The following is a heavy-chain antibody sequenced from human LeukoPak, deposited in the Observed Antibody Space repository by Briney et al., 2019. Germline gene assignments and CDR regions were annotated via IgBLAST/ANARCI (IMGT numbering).Heavy chain of an antibody. CDR3: ARDNRGIAAGQLDY. V-gene: IGHV3-30-3*01. J-gene: IGHJ4*02. CDR1: GFTFSSYT. Sequence: GGSLRLSCAASGFTFSSYTMHWVRQAPGKGLEWVAVISYDGSNKYYADSVKGRFTISRDNSKNTLFLQMNSLTTEDTAVYYCARDNRGIAAGQLDYWGQGTLVTVSS. CDR2: ISYDGSNK. D-gene: IGHD6-13*01.